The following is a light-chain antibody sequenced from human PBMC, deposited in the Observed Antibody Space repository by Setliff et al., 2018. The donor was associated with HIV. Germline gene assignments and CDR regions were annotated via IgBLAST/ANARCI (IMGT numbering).Light chain of an antibody. CDR3: SSYTSGSTLGV. CDR2: DVS. V-gene: IGLV2-14*03. Sequence: QSALTQPASVSGSPGQSITISCTGTSSDVGGYNYVSWYQQHPGKAPELMIYDVSKRPSGVSNRFSGSKSGNTASLTISGLQAEDEADYYCSSYTSGSTLGVFGAGTKVTVL. CDR1: SSDVGGYNY. J-gene: IGLJ1*01.